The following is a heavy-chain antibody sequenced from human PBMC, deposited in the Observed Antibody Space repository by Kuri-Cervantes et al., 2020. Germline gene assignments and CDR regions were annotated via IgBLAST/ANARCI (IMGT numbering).Heavy chain of an antibody. CDR1: GGSFSGYH. CDR2: ISHSGST. CDR3: ARGRPRVDWFDP. J-gene: IGHJ5*02. V-gene: IGHV4-34*01. Sequence: SETLSFTCAVYGGSFSGYHCTWFRQPPGQGLERIGEISHSGSTSYNPSLKSRVTISVDTSKNQFSLKLSSVTAADTAVYYCARGRPRVDWFDPWGQGTLVTVSS.